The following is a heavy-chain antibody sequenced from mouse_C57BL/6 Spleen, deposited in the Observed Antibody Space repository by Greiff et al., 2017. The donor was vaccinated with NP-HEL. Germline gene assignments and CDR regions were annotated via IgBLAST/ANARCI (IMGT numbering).Heavy chain of an antibody. Sequence: EVNLVESGGGLVKPGGSLKLSCAASGFTFSSYAMSWVRQTPEKRLEWVATISDGGSYTYYPDNVKGRFTFSRDNAKNNLYLQMSQLKSEDTAMYYGARDPRMTTVLDYWGQGTTLTVSS. D-gene: IGHD1-1*01. CDR2: ISDGGSYT. CDR1: GFTFSSYA. V-gene: IGHV5-4*01. J-gene: IGHJ2*01. CDR3: ARDPRMTTVLDY.